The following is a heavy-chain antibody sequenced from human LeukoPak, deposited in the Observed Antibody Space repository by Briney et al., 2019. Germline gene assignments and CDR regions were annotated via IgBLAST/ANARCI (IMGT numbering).Heavy chain of an antibody. D-gene: IGHD4-23*01. Sequence: ASVKVSCKASGYTFTSYAMHWVRQAPGQRLEWMGWINAGNGNTKYSQKFQGRVTITRDTSASTAYMELSSLRSEDTAVYYCARHDTTTVVGWDYYFDYWGQGTLVTVSS. J-gene: IGHJ4*02. CDR1: GYTFTSYA. CDR2: INAGNGNT. V-gene: IGHV1-3*01. CDR3: ARHDTTTVVGWDYYFDY.